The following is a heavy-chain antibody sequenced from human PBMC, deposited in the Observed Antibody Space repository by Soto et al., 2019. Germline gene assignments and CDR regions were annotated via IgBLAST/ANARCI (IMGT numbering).Heavy chain of an antibody. D-gene: IGHD5-12*01. V-gene: IGHV4-34*01. CDR2: INHSGST. CDR1: GGSFSGYY. CDR3: ARADIVGTPWFDP. Sequence: QVQLQQWGAGLLKPSETLSLTCAVYGGSFSGYYWSWIRQPPGKGLEWIGEINHSGSTNYNPSLKSRVTISVDTSKNQFSLKLSSVTAADTAVYYCARADIVGTPWFDPWGQGTLVTVSS. J-gene: IGHJ5*02.